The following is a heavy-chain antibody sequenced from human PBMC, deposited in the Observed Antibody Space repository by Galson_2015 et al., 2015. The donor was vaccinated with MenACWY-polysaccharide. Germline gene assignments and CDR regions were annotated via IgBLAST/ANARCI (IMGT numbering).Heavy chain of an antibody. D-gene: IGHD4-23*01. CDR1: GFTFSGFW. CDR3: ARDGNGHDS. V-gene: IGHV3-7*01. CDR2: INQDGTEK. J-gene: IGHJ4*02. Sequence: SLRLSCAASGFTFSGFWMSWVRQAPGKGLEWVANINQDGTEKHYVDSVQGRCTTSRDNAKNSLYLQMSSLRAEDTAVYYCARDGNGHDSWGQGTLVTVSS.